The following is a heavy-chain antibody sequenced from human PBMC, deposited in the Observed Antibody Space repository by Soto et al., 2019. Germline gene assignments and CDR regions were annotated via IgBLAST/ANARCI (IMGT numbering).Heavy chain of an antibody. CDR2: IWYDGSNK. CDR1: GFTFSSYG. Sequence: QVQLVESGGGVVQPGRSLRLSCAASGFTFSSYGMHWVRQAPGKGLEWVAVIWYDGSNKYYADSVKGRFTISRDNSKNTLYLQMNSLRAEDTAVYYCARSGEWLRLGWFGPWGQGTLVTVSS. V-gene: IGHV3-33*01. J-gene: IGHJ5*02. CDR3: ARSGEWLRLGWFGP. D-gene: IGHD6-19*01.